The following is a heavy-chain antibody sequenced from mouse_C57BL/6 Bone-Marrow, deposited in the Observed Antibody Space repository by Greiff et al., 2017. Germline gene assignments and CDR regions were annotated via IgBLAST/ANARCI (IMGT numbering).Heavy chain of an antibody. J-gene: IGHJ3*01. CDR1: GYTFTSYG. Sequence: QVQLQQSGAELARPGASVKLSCTASGYTFTSYGISWVRQRTGQGLEWIGEIYPRSGNTYYNERLKGKATLTADKSSSTAYMELRSLTSEDSAVYFCARIDYYGGSSFAYWGQGTLVTVSA. D-gene: IGHD1-1*01. CDR2: IYPRSGNT. CDR3: ARIDYYGGSSFAY. V-gene: IGHV1-81*01.